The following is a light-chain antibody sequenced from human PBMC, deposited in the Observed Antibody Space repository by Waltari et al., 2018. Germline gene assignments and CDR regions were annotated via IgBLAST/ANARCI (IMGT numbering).Light chain of an antibody. J-gene: IGKJ2*01. CDR3: MQTLQTPYT. Sequence: IVMTQSQLSLPVTPGEPASISCRSSQSLLQSNGYNYLDWYLQKPGQSPQPLIYLGYNRASGVPDRFSGSGSGTDFTLKISRVEAEDVGVYYCMQTLQTPYTFGQGTKLEIK. CDR2: LGY. V-gene: IGKV2-28*01. CDR1: QSLLQSNGYNY.